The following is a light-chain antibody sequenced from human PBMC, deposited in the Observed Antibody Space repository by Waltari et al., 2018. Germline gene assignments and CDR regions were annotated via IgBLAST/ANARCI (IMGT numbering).Light chain of an antibody. CDR3: QQYYSTPLT. CDR2: AAS. CDR1: QGISNS. V-gene: IGKV1-NL1*01. Sequence: DIQMTQSTSSLSASVVDRFTITCRASQGISNSLAWYQQKPGKAPKLMLYAASRLESGVPSRFSGSGSGTDYTLTISSLQPEDFATYYCQQYYSTPLTFGGGTKVEIK. J-gene: IGKJ4*01.